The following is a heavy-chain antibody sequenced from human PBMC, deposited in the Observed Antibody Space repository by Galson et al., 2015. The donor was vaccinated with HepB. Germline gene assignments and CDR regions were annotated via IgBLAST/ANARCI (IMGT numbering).Heavy chain of an antibody. Sequence: SLRLSCAASGFTFSNYYMSWIRQAPGKGLEWVSYISSTSSYTNYAGSVKGRFTISRDNAKNSLYLQMNSLRAEDTAVYYCARLTSVVTPFDYWGQGTLVTVSS. D-gene: IGHD4-23*01. J-gene: IGHJ4*02. CDR3: ARLTSVVTPFDY. CDR2: ISSTSSYT. V-gene: IGHV3-11*03. CDR1: GFTFSNYY.